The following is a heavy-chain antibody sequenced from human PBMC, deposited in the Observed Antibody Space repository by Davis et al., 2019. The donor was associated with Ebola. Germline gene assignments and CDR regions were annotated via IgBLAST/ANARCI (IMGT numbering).Heavy chain of an antibody. CDR3: ARGGPSSIAAPYYYGMDV. CDR1: GYTFTSYD. V-gene: IGHV1-8*01. Sequence: ASVKVSCKASGYTFTSYDINWVRQATGQGLEWMGWMNPNSGNTGYAQKFQGRVTMTRNTSISTAYMELSSLRSEDTAVYYCARGGPSSIAAPYYYGMDVWGQGTTVTVSS. D-gene: IGHD6-6*01. J-gene: IGHJ6*02. CDR2: MNPNSGNT.